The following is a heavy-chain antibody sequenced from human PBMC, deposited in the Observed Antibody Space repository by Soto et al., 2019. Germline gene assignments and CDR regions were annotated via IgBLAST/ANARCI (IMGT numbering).Heavy chain of an antibody. D-gene: IGHD1-26*01. J-gene: IGHJ4*02. CDR1: GFTFSSYA. CDR3: ARGGSGSYYFDY. Sequence: GGSLRLSCAASGFTFSSYAMHWVRQAPGKGLEYVSAISSNGGSTYYANSVKGRFTISRDNSKNTLYLQMGSLRAEDMAVYYCARGGSGSYYFDYWGKGTLVTVS. V-gene: IGHV3-64*01. CDR2: ISSNGGST.